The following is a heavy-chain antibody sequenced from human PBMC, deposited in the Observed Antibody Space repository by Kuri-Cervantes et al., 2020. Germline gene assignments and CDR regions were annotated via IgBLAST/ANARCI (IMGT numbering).Heavy chain of an antibody. V-gene: IGHV1-46*01. CDR3: AREETRATYYYDSSGLCFDY. CDR2: INPSGGST. J-gene: IGHJ4*02. Sequence: ASVKVSCKESGYTFTSYYMHWVRQAPGQGLEWMGIINPSGGSTSYAQKFQGRVTMTRDTSTSTVYMELSSLRSEDTAVYYCAREETRATYYYDSSGLCFDYWGQGTLVTVSS. CDR1: GYTFTSYY. D-gene: IGHD3-22*01.